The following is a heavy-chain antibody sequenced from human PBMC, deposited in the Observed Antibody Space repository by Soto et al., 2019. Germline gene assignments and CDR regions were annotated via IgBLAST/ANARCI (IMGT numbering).Heavy chain of an antibody. CDR3: ARVTRKGRAFDY. CDR1: GGSFSGYY. J-gene: IGHJ4*02. V-gene: IGHV4-34*01. CDR2: INHSGST. Sequence: QVQLQQWGAGLLKPSETLSLTCAVYGGSFSGYYWSWIRQPPGKGLEWMGEINHSGSTNYNPSLKSRVPISVDTSKNQFSLKLSSVTAADTAVYYCARVTRKGRAFDYWGQGTLVTVSS.